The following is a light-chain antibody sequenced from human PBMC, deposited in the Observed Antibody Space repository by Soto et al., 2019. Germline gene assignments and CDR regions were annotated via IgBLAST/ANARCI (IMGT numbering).Light chain of an antibody. Sequence: QSALTQPASVSGSPGQSITISCTGTSSDVGSYNLVSWYQQHPGKAPKLMIFEVNKWPSGVSNRFSGSKSGNTASLTISGLQAEDEADYYCCSYAGSSTLVFGGGTQLTVL. CDR1: SSDVGSYNL. CDR2: EVN. J-gene: IGLJ2*01. V-gene: IGLV2-23*02. CDR3: CSYAGSSTLV.